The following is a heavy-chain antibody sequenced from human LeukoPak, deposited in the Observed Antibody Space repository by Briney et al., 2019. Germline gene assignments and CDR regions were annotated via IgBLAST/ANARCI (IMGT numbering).Heavy chain of an antibody. D-gene: IGHD2-2*01. J-gene: IGHJ4*02. CDR3: GRDHAGSCRDFDY. Sequence: PGGSLRLSCPGSGFTFRNFGVHWVRQAPGKGLEWVALLSPGGINKHYADSVKGRFIISRDKSMNTLYLQMNSLRVEDTAVYYCGRDHAGSCRDFDYWGQGTLVTVSS. CDR2: LSPGGINK. CDR1: GFTFRNFG. V-gene: IGHV3-30*03.